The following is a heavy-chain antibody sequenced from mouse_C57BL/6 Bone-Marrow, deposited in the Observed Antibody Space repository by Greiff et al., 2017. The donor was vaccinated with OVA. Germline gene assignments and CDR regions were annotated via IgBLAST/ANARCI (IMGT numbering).Heavy chain of an antibody. CDR1: GYTFTDYE. J-gene: IGHJ4*01. V-gene: IGHV1-15*01. D-gene: IGHD2-4*01. CDR3: YDYIYYAMDY. Sequence: VQLQQSGAELVRPGASVTLSCKASGYTFTDYEMHWVKQTPVHGLEWIGAIDPETGGTAYNQKFKGKAILTADKSSSPAYMELRSLTSEDSAVYYCYDYIYYAMDYWGQGTSVTVSS. CDR2: IDPETGGT.